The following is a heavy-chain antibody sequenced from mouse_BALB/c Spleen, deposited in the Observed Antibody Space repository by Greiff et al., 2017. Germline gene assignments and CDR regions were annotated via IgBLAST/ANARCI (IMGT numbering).Heavy chain of an antibody. V-gene: IGHV14-3*02. J-gene: IGHJ3*01. CDR2: IDPENGNT. CDR1: GFNIKDTY. Sequence: VQLQQSGAELVKPGASVKLSCTASGFNIKDTYMHWVKQRPEQGLEWIGWIDPENGNTIYDPKFQGKASITADTSSNTAYLQLSSLTSEDTAVYYCARDVTAYGYGFAYWGQGTLVTVSA. D-gene: IGHD1-2*01. CDR3: ARDVTAYGYGFAY.